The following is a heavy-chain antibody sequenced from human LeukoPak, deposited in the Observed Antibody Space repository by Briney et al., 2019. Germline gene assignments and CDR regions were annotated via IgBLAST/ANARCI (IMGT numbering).Heavy chain of an antibody. V-gene: IGHV4-34*01. CDR1: GGSFSGYY. Sequence: PSETLSLTCAVYGGSFSGYYWSWIRQPPGKRLEWIGEINHSGSTNYNPSLKSRVTISVDTSKNQFSLKLSSVTAADTAVYYCARGQRWELLSYYFDYWGQGTLVTVSS. CDR3: ARGQRWELLSYYFDY. CDR2: INHSGST. J-gene: IGHJ4*02. D-gene: IGHD1-26*01.